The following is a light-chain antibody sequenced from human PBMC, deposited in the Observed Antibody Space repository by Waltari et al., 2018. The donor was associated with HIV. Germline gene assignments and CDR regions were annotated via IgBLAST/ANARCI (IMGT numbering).Light chain of an antibody. Sequence: QSALTHPPSVSGAPGQRVAISCTGISSTNFGTTYDVHWYRHLPGTAPKLLISSNNKRPSGVPDRFSATKTSTSGSLDSTGVRAEDEDDYYCQSIERMSGLWVFGGGTRLTVL. J-gene: IGLJ3*02. CDR2: SNN. CDR1: SSTNFGTTYD. V-gene: IGLV1-40*01. CDR3: QSIERMSGLWV.